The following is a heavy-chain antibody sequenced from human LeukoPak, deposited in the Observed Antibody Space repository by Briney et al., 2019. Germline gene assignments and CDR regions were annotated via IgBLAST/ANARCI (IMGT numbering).Heavy chain of an antibody. CDR1: VCTFNDYY. CDR3: ARVAAAVHY. Sequence: ASVTVSFTGSVCTFNDYYMHWVRQAPGQGREWMGWINPNSGGTNYAQKFQGRVTMTSDTSIRTAYMELSRLRSDDTAVYYCARVAAAVHYWGQATLVTVSS. V-gene: IGHV1-2*02. D-gene: IGHD6-13*01. CDR2: INPNSGGT. J-gene: IGHJ4*02.